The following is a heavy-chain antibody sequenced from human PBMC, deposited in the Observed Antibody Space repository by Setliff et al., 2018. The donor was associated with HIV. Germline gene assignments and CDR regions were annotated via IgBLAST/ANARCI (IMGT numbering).Heavy chain of an antibody. Sequence: GGSLRLSCAASGFTFSSYAMTWVRQAPGKGLEWVSAIIGSGVNTYYVDSVKGRFTISRDNSKNTLYLQMNSLRVEETAIYYCARDGIAARWALDYWGRGTLVTVSS. CDR1: GFTFSSYA. CDR2: IIGSGVNT. D-gene: IGHD6-6*01. J-gene: IGHJ4*02. CDR3: ARDGIAARWALDY. V-gene: IGHV3-23*01.